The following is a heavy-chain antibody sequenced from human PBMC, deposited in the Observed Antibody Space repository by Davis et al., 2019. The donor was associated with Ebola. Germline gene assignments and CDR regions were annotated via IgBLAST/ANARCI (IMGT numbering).Heavy chain of an antibody. CDR1: GFTFSSYA. CDR3: ARDSGPGGYNGGYFEF. V-gene: IGHV3-33*08. D-gene: IGHD3-22*01. J-gene: IGHJ2*01. Sequence: GGSLRLSCAASGFTFSSYAMSWVRQAPGAGPEWIAVIWSDQRKLYGDSVRGRFTISRDNPENTVYLQLDNLSVGDTAVYYCARDSGPGGYNGGYFEFWGRGTLVSVSS. CDR2: IWSDQRK.